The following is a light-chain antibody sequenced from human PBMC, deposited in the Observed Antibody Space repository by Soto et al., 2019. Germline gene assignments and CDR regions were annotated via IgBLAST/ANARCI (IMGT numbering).Light chain of an antibody. CDR1: QSVSSN. CDR3: QQYNNWPLYT. Sequence: EIVMTQSPATLTVSPGERATLSCWASQSVSSNLAWYQQKPGQAPRLLIYGASTRATGIPARFSGSGSGTELALTISGQQSEDFAVYYCQQYNNWPLYTFGQGTKLEIK. CDR2: GAS. V-gene: IGKV3-15*01. J-gene: IGKJ2*01.